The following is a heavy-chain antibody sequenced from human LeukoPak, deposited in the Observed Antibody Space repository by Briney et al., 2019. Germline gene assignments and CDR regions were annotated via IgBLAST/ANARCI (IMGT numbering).Heavy chain of an antibody. V-gene: IGHV1-2*06. J-gene: IGHJ3*02. D-gene: IGHD2-15*01. CDR2: INPNSGGT. Sequence: ASVKVSCKASGYTFTGYYMHWVRQAPGQGLEWMGRINPNSGGTNYAQKFQGRVTMTRDTSISTAYMELSRLRSDDTAVYYCAVRWGYSYAFDIWGQGTMVTVSS. CDR3: AVRWGYSYAFDI. CDR1: GYTFTGYY.